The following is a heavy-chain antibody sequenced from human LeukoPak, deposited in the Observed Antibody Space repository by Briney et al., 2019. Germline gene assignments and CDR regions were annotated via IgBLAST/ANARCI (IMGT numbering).Heavy chain of an antibody. CDR3: ARLAWARLDY. V-gene: IGHV4-59*08. Sequence: SETLSLTCTVSGGSISSYYWSWIRQPPGQGLEWIGYIYYSGSTYYNPSLKSRVTISVDTSRNQFSLKLSSVTAADTAVYYCARLAWARLDYWGQGTLVTVSS. D-gene: IGHD3-3*02. CDR2: IYYSGST. J-gene: IGHJ4*02. CDR1: GGSISSYY.